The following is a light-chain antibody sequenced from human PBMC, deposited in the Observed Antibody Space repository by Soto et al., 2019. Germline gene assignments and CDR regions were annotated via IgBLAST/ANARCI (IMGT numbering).Light chain of an antibody. Sequence: QSALTQPAAVSGSPGQSITIYCTGTSSDVGAYNYVSWYQHHPGRAPKLIIFEVSHRPSGVSDRFSGSKSGNTASLTISGLQTEDEADYYCTSYTRTWNLLFGGGTKVTVL. CDR1: SSDVGAYNY. CDR3: TSYTRTWNLL. V-gene: IGLV2-14*01. CDR2: EVS. J-gene: IGLJ2*01.